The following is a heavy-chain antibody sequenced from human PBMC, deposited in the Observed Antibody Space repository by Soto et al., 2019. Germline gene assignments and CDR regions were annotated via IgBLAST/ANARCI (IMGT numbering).Heavy chain of an antibody. J-gene: IGHJ6*03. CDR2: ISWNSGDI. CDR1: GFTFDDYA. Sequence: DVHLVESGGGLVHPGRSLRLSCAASGFTFDDYAMHWVRQAPGKGLEWVSSISWNSGDIGYADSVKGRFTISRDNAKNSLYLQMNSLRAEDTALYYCAKGNFAYYYYYMDVWGKGTTVTVSS. V-gene: IGHV3-9*01. CDR3: AKGNFAYYYYYMDV.